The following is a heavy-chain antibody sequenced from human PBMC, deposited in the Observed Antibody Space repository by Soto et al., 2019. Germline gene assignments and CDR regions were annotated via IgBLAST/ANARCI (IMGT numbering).Heavy chain of an antibody. CDR3: ETAPGGSRWALLRFLGPKYYFDY. V-gene: IGHV1-24*01. J-gene: IGHJ4*02. CDR2: FDPEDGET. Sequence: ASVKVSCEVSGYTLTELSMHWVRQAPGKGLEWMGGFDPEDGETIYAQKFQGRVTMTEDTSTDTAYMELSSLRSEDTAVYYCETAPGGSRWALLRFLGPKYYFDYWCQGTLVTVSS. CDR1: GYTLTELS. D-gene: IGHD1-26*01.